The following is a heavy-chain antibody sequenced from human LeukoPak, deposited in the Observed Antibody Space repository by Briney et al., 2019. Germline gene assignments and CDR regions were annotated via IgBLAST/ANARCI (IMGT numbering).Heavy chain of an antibody. J-gene: IGHJ4*02. CDR1: GYSFTSYY. CDR2: INPNGGGT. CDR3: ARGGRDWNYLPFDY. V-gene: IGHV1-2*02. D-gene: IGHD1-7*01. Sequence: GASVKVSCKASGYSFTSYYMHWVRQAPGQGLEWMGWINPNGGGTNYAQKLRGRVTMTTDTSTSTAYMELRSLRSDDTAVYYCARGGRDWNYLPFDYWGQGTLVTVSS.